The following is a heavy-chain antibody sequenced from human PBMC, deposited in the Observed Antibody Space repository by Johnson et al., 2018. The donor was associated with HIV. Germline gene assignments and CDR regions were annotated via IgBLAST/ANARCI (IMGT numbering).Heavy chain of an antibody. V-gene: IGHV3-15*01. CDR3: STSDIVVVAGAMLLPLHDAFDI. Sequence: VQLVESGGGVVQPGRSLRLSCAASGFTFSNYAMTWVRQAPGKGLEWVGRIKSKTAGGAIDYAAPVKGNFIISRDDSRNRLYLQMNSLKIEDTAMYYCSTSDIVVVAGAMLLPLHDAFDIWGQGTMVTVSS. CDR2: IKSKTAGGAI. CDR1: GFTFSNYA. J-gene: IGHJ3*02. D-gene: IGHD2-15*01.